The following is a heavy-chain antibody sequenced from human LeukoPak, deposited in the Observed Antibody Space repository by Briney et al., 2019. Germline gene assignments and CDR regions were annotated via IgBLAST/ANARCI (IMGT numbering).Heavy chain of an antibody. CDR3: ARVKDSGYDFDY. CDR1: GGSISSYY. Sequence: SSETLSLTCTVSGGSISSYYWSWIRQPPGQGLEWIGYIYYSVSTNYNPSLKSRVTISVDTSKNQFSLKLSSVTAADTAVYYCARVKDSGYDFDYWGQGTLVTVSS. CDR2: IYYSVST. D-gene: IGHD5-12*01. J-gene: IGHJ4*02. V-gene: IGHV4-59*01.